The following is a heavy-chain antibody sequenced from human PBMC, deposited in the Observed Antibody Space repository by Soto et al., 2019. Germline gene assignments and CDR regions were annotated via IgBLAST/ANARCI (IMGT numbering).Heavy chain of an antibody. CDR3: ARGEQYSGRIFDY. CDR1: GSSVSSDIAG. J-gene: IGHJ4*01. CDR2: TYYRSKWYY. D-gene: IGHD1-26*01. Sequence: SQTLSVTCAMTGSSVSSDIAGWSCVRQSPSRGLEWLGRTYYRSKWYYEYAVSVRGRITINPDTSKNQYSLQLNSVTPEDTAVYFCARGEQYSGRIFDYWGQGTLVTAPQ. V-gene: IGHV6-1*01.